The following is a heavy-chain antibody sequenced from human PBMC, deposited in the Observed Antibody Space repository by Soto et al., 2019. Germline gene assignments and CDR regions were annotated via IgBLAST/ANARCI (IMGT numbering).Heavy chain of an antibody. CDR2: IGGSGTST. J-gene: IGHJ4*02. D-gene: IGHD6-19*01. CDR1: GFTFNNYA. V-gene: IGHV3-23*01. Sequence: EVQLLESGGNLVQPGGSLRLSCAASGFTFNNYAMGWVHQAPGKGLEWVSAIGGSGTSTFYADSVKGRFTVSRDNSKNTLYLQMNSLRADDTALYYCAKIAEAVAGTVYGYWGQGTLVTVSS. CDR3: AKIAEAVAGTVYGY.